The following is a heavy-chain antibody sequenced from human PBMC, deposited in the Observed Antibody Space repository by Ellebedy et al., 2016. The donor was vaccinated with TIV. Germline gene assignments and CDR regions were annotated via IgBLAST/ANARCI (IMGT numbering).Heavy chain of an antibody. CDR1: GFTFSSYA. D-gene: IGHD6-19*01. J-gene: IGHJ5*02. V-gene: IGHV3-23*01. Sequence: GESLKISCAASGFTFSSYAMSWVRQAPGKGLEWVSTISSTGSRTYYADSVEGRFIISRDNSKNTVYLQMNSLRVEDTALYFCARNRDANGWYVDLWGQGTLVTVSS. CDR2: ISSTGSRT. CDR3: ARNRDANGWYVDL.